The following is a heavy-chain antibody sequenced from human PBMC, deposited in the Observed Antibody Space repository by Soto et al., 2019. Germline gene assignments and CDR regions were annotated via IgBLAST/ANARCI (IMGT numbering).Heavy chain of an antibody. CDR1: GYTFTSYY. J-gene: IGHJ4*02. Sequence: ASVKVSCKASGYTFTSYYMHWVRQAPGQGLEWMGIINPSGGSTSYAQKFQGRVTMTRDTSTSTVYMELSSLRSEDTAVYYCARGRSDYYDSSGYYLPFDYWGQGTLVTVSS. CDR3: ARGRSDYYDSSGYYLPFDY. CDR2: INPSGGST. D-gene: IGHD3-22*01. V-gene: IGHV1-46*01.